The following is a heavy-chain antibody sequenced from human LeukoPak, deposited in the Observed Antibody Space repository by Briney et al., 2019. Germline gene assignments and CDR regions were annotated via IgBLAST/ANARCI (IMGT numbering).Heavy chain of an antibody. CDR3: ARRYCSSTSCSAFDY. CDR1: GFTFSSYS. V-gene: IGHV3-21*01. CDR2: ISSSSSYI. Sequence: PGGSLRLSCAASGFTFSSYSMNWVRQAPGKGLEWVSSISSSSSYIYYADSMKGRFTISRDNAKNSLYLQMNSLRAEDTAVYYCARRYCSSTSCSAFDYWGQGTLVTVSS. D-gene: IGHD2-2*01. J-gene: IGHJ4*02.